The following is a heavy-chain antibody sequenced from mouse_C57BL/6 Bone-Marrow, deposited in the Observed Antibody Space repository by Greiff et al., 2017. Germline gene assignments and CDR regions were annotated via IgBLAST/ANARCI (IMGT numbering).Heavy chain of an antibody. D-gene: IGHD3-2*02. CDR1: GFTFSSYA. CDR2: ISDGGSYT. Sequence: EVQGVESGGGLVKPGGSLKLSCAASGFTFSSYAMSWVRQTPEKRLEWVATISDGGSYTYYPDNVKGRFTISRDNAKNNLYLQMSHLKSEDTAMYYCERERLRPAWCAYGGKGTRVTVSA. V-gene: IGHV5-4*01. J-gene: IGHJ3*01. CDR3: ERERLRPAWCAY.